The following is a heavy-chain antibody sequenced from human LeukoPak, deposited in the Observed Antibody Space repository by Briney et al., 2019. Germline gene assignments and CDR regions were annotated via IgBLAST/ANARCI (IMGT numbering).Heavy chain of an antibody. D-gene: IGHD1-26*01. Sequence: GGSLRLSCAASGFIFRNFAMTWVRQAPGKGLEWVSVISGSSTTTHYADSLRGRVTTSRDNSRNMLYLQMNSLRAEDTALYYCAKENSGSYYSLDYWGQGTLVTVSS. J-gene: IGHJ4*02. CDR1: GFIFRNFA. V-gene: IGHV3-23*01. CDR2: ISGSSTTT. CDR3: AKENSGSYYSLDY.